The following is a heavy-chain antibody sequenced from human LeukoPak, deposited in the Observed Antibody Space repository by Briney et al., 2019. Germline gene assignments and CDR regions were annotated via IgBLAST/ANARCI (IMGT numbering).Heavy chain of an antibody. CDR1: GYTFTSYA. J-gene: IGHJ4*02. CDR2: INAGNGNT. Sequence: ASVKVSCKASGYTFTSYAMHWVRQAPGQRLEWMGWINAGNGNTKYSQKFQGRVTITRDTSASTAYMELSRLRSEDTAVYYCARADYGDYGGGDYWGQGTLVTVSS. V-gene: IGHV1-3*01. CDR3: ARADYGDYGGGDY. D-gene: IGHD4-17*01.